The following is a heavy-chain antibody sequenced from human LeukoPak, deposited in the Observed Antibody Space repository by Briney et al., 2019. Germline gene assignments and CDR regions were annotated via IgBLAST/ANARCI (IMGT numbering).Heavy chain of an antibody. CDR3: ASGIAVAGTSWFDP. CDR2: ISSSSSYI. J-gene: IGHJ5*02. CDR1: GFTFSSYS. Sequence: GGSLRLSCAASGFTFSSYSVNWVRQAPGKGLEWVSSISSSSSYIYYADSVKGRFTISRDNAKNSLYLQMNSLRAEDTAVYYCASGIAVAGTSWFDPWGQGILVTVSS. D-gene: IGHD6-19*01. V-gene: IGHV3-21*01.